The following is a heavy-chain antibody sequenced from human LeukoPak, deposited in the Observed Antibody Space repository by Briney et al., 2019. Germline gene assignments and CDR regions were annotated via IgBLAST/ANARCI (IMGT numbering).Heavy chain of an antibody. J-gene: IGHJ3*02. Sequence: SQTLSLTCTVSGGSISSGSYYWSWIRQPAGKGLEWIGRIYTSGSTNYNPSLKSRVTMSVDTSKNQFSLKLSSVTAADTAVYYCARNAYYDFWSGPGTFDIWGQGTMVTVSS. CDR2: IYTSGST. CDR3: ARNAYYDFWSGPGTFDI. V-gene: IGHV4-61*02. D-gene: IGHD3-3*01. CDR1: GGSISSGSYY.